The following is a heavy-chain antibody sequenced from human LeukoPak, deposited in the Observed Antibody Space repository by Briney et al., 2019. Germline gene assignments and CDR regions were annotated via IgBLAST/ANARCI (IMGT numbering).Heavy chain of an antibody. CDR1: GYTFTSYG. Sequence: EASVKVSCKASGYTFTSYGISWVRQAPGQGLEWMGWISAYNGNTNYAQKLQGRVTMTTDTSTSTAYMELRSLRSDDTAVYYCARVGITTYDYYYYYGMDVWGQGTTVIVSS. J-gene: IGHJ6*02. V-gene: IGHV1-18*01. CDR3: ARVGITTYDYYYYYGMDV. CDR2: ISAYNGNT. D-gene: IGHD3-3*01.